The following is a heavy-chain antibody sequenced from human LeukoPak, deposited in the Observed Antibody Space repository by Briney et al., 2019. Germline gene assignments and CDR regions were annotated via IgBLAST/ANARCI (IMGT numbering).Heavy chain of an antibody. Sequence: GASXXVSCKVSGYTLTELSMHWVRQAPGKGLEWMGGFDPEDGETIYAQKFQGRVTMTEDTSTDTAYMELSSLRSEDTAVYYCATGRYYDSSGYSFDYWGQGTLVTVSS. J-gene: IGHJ4*02. V-gene: IGHV1-24*01. CDR3: ATGRYYDSSGYSFDY. D-gene: IGHD3-22*01. CDR1: GYTLTELS. CDR2: FDPEDGET.